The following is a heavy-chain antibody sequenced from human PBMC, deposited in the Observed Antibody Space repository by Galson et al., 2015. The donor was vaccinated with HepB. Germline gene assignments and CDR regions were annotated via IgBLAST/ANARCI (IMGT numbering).Heavy chain of an antibody. V-gene: IGHV3-11*06. D-gene: IGHD6-13*01. CDR1: GFTFSDYY. CDR3: AKDSIAAAGTPYDY. J-gene: IGHJ4*02. CDR2: ISSSSSYT. Sequence: SLRLSCAASGFTFSDYYMSWIRQAPGKGLEWVSYISSSSSYTNYADSVKGRFTISRDNSKNTLYLQMNSLRAEDTAVYYCAKDSIAAAGTPYDYWGQGTLVTVSS.